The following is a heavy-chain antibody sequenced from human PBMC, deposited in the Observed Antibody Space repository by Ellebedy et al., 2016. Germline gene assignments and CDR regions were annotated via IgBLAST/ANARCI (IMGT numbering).Heavy chain of an antibody. D-gene: IGHD1-26*01. CDR1: GYTFTRNG. CDR3: VRDWEDRPDY. V-gene: IGHV1-18*01. CDR2: ISVNDGRR. Sequence: ASVKVSCKASGYTFTRNGVSWVRQAPGQGLEWMAWISVNDGRRNYAQNFQGRVIMTTDTSTNTAYMELRSLRSDDTAVYYCVRDWEDRPDYWGQGTLVTVSS. J-gene: IGHJ4*02.